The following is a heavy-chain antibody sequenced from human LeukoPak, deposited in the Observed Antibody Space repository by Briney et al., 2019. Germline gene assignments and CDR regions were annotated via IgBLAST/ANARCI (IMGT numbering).Heavy chain of an antibody. Sequence: PSETLSLTCGVSGGSISSGKWWSWVRPPPGKGLEWIGEISHSGSPNYNPSLKSRLTISVDLPKNQFSLDLRSVTAADTAVYYCARDAAAGYSLACWGQGTLVTVSS. V-gene: IGHV4/OR15-8*01. CDR2: ISHSGSP. CDR3: ARDAAAGYSLAC. D-gene: IGHD6-13*01. J-gene: IGHJ4*02. CDR1: GGSISSGKW.